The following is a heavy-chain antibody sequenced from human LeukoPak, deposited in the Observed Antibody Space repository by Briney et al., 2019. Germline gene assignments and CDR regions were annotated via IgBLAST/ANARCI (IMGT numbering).Heavy chain of an antibody. Sequence: ASVKVSCKASGYTFTSYGISWVRQAPGQGLEWMGWINTNTGNPTYAQGFTGRFVFSLDTSVSTAYLQISSLKAEDTAVYYCATQHTHSGGDYWGQGTLVTVSS. CDR3: ATQHTHSGGDY. D-gene: IGHD3-10*01. J-gene: IGHJ4*02. CDR1: GYTFTSYG. V-gene: IGHV7-4-1*02. CDR2: INTNTGNP.